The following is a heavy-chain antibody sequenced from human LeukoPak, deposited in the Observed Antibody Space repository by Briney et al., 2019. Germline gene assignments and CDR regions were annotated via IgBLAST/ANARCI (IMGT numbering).Heavy chain of an antibody. D-gene: IGHD3-10*01. Sequence: SETLSLTCTVSGGSISGYYWTWIRQPPGKGLEWIGYIFSGGDTEYNPSLRSRVDISVDMSKNQFSLKMTSVTAADTAVYFCARSYGSGPHDFWGQGTLVTVSS. CDR3: ARSYGSGPHDF. J-gene: IGHJ4*02. CDR1: GGSISGYY. V-gene: IGHV4-59*01. CDR2: IFSGGDT.